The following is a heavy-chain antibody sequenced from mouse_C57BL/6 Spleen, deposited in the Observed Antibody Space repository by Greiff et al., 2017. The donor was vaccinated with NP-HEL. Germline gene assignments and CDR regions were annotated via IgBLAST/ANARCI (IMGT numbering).Heavy chain of an antibody. CDR2: IDPSDSYT. D-gene: IGHD2-2*01. V-gene: IGHV1-50*01. CDR1: GYTFTSYW. J-gene: IGHJ4*01. Sequence: VQLQQPGAELVKPGASVKLSCKASGYTFTSYWMQWVKQRPGQGLEWIGEIDPSDSYTNYNQKFKGKATLTVDTSSSTAYMQLSSLTSEDSAVYYCARTTMVTTVYYYAMDYWGQGTSVTVSS. CDR3: ARTTMVTTVYYYAMDY.